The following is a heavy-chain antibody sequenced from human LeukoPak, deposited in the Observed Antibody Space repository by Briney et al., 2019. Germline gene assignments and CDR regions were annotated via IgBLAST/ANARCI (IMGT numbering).Heavy chain of an antibody. V-gene: IGHV4-39*02. D-gene: IGHD3-10*01. CDR1: GGSISSSSYY. J-gene: IGHJ4*02. CDR3: ARDSLSHLLLWFGELSSLPTPFDY. Sequence: SETLSLTCTVSGGSISSSSYYWGWIRQPPGKGLEWIGSIYYSGSTYYNPSLKSRVTISVDTSKNQFSLKLSSVTAADTAVYYCARDSLSHLLLWFGELSSLPTPFDYWGQGTLVTVSS. CDR2: IYYSGST.